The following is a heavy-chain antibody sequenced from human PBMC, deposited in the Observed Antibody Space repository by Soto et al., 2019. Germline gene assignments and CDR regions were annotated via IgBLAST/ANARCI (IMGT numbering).Heavy chain of an antibody. V-gene: IGHV4-59*08. CDR2: IYYSGST. CDR3: ASQHYYDSSGYYVVY. Sequence: SETLSLTCTVSGGSISSYYWSWIRQPPGKGLEWIGSIYYSGSTNYNPSLKSRVTISVDTSKNQFSLKLSSVTAADTAVYYCASQHYYDSSGYYVVYWGQGTLVTVSS. J-gene: IGHJ4*02. D-gene: IGHD3-22*01. CDR1: GGSISSYY.